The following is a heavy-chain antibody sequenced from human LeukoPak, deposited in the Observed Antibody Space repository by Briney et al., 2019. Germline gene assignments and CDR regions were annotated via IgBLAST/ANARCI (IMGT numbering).Heavy chain of an antibody. D-gene: IGHD2-2*01. V-gene: IGHV7-4-1*02. J-gene: IGHJ4*02. CDR3: ARVQGYCSTTSCYPHY. CDR2: INTNTGNP. CDR1: GYTFSRYG. Sequence: ASVKVSCKTSGYTFSRYGFSWVRQAPGQGLEWMGWINTNTGNPTYAQGFTGRFVFSLDTSVNTAYLQISSLKAEDTAIYYCARVQGYCSTTSCYPHYWGQGTLVTVSS.